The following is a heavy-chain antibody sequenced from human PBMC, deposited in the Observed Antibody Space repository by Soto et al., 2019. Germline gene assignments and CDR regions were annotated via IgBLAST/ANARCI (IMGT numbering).Heavy chain of an antibody. CDR1: GGSISSYY. CDR2: MYYSGST. Sequence: WETLSLTCTVSGGSISSYYWSWIRQPPGKGLEWIGYMYYSGSTNYNPSLKSRVTMSVDTSKNQFSLKQSSVTAADTAVFYCGRSKIVVGDAKSYGMDVWGQGTTVTVSS. D-gene: IGHD2-21*01. J-gene: IGHJ6*02. CDR3: GRSKIVVGDAKSYGMDV. V-gene: IGHV4-59*01.